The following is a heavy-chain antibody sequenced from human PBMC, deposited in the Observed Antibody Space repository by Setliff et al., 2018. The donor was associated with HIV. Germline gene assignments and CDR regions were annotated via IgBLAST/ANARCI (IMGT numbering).Heavy chain of an antibody. V-gene: IGHV3-30*04. CDR3: AREYGAEQGSGAFDL. J-gene: IGHJ3*01. Sequence: GESLKISCAASGFTFTRYAMHWVRHVPGKGLEWVAAIPYHGRSKYYGESVKGRFTIFRDTSEDTLSLQMNYLGPEDTALYYYAREYGAEQGSGAFDLWGLGTMVTVSS. CDR2: IPYHGRSK. D-gene: IGHD4-17*01. CDR1: GFTFTRYA.